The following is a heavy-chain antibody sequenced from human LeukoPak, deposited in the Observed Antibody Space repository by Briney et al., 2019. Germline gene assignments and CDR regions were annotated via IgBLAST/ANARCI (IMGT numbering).Heavy chain of an antibody. J-gene: IGHJ3*02. CDR1: GYTFTGYY. CDR3: AREGLGRYFDQIYPRDAFDI. D-gene: IGHD3-9*01. Sequence: ASVKVSCKASGYTFTGYYMHWVRQAPGQGLEWMGWINPNSGGTNYAQKFQGWVTMTRDTSISTAYMELSRLRSDDTAVYYCAREGLGRYFDQIYPRDAFDIWGQGTMVTVSS. V-gene: IGHV1-2*04. CDR2: INPNSGGT.